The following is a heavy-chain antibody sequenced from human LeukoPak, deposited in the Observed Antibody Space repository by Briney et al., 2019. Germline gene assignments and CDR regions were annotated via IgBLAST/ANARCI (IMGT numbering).Heavy chain of an antibody. J-gene: IGHJ4*02. CDR1: GFTFSSYS. Sequence: PGRSLRLSCAASGFTFSSYSMNWVRQAPGKGLEWVSYISSSSSPIYYGDSVKGRFTISRDNVKNSLYLQMNSLRDEDTAVYYCARKCSGGSCWFDYWGQGTLVTVSS. CDR2: ISSSSSPI. CDR3: ARKCSGGSCWFDY. V-gene: IGHV3-48*02. D-gene: IGHD2-15*01.